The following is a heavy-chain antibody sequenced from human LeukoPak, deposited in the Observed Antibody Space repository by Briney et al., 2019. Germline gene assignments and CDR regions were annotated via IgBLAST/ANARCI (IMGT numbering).Heavy chain of an antibody. Sequence: GGSLRLSCAASGFTFSSYSMNWVRQAPGKGLEWVSSISSSSSYIYYADSVKGRFTISRDNAKNSLYLQMNSLRAEDTAVYYCAKECCSSTSCSGPLDYWGQGTLVTVSS. J-gene: IGHJ4*02. CDR1: GFTFSSYS. V-gene: IGHV3-21*04. CDR2: ISSSSSYI. D-gene: IGHD2-2*01. CDR3: AKECCSSTSCSGPLDY.